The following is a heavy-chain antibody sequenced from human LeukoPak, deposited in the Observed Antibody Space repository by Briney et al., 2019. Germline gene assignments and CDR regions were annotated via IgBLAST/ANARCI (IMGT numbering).Heavy chain of an antibody. CDR3: ARVGGSGWYLGSFDY. CDR2: IYYSGST. Sequence: PSETLSLTCTVSGGSISSYYWSWIRQPPGKGLEWIGYIYYSGSTNYNPSLKSRVTISVDTSKNQFPLKLSSVTAADTAVYYCARVGGSGWYLGSFDYWGQGTLVTVSS. V-gene: IGHV4-59*01. CDR1: GGSISSYY. D-gene: IGHD6-19*01. J-gene: IGHJ4*02.